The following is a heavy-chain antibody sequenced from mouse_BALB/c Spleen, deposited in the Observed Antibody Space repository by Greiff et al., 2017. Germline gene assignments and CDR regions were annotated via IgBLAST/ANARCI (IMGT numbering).Heavy chain of an antibody. CDR1: GFSLTSYG. CDR2: IWSDGST. V-gene: IGHV2-6-2*01. CDR3: ARHWYGNYEGAMDY. D-gene: IGHD2-10*02. Sequence: VHLVESGPDLVAPSQSLSITCTVSGFSLTSYGVHWVRQPPGKGLEWLVVIWSDGSTTYNSALKSRLSISKDNSKSQVFLKMNSLQTDDTAMYYCARHWYGNYEGAMDYWGQGTSVTVSS. J-gene: IGHJ4*01.